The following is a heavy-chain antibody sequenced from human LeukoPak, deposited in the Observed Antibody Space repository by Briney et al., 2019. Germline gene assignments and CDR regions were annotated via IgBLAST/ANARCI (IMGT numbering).Heavy chain of an antibody. D-gene: IGHD4-17*01. CDR2: IYSGGST. CDR3: ASSWMDGEIDY. CDR1: GFTFSNAW. V-gene: IGHV3-53*01. J-gene: IGHJ4*02. Sequence: PGGSLRLSCAASGFTFSNAWMSWVRQAPGKGLEWVSVIYSGGSTYYADSVKGRFTISRDNSKNTLYLQMNSLRAEDTAVYYCASSWMDGEIDYWGQGTLVTVSS.